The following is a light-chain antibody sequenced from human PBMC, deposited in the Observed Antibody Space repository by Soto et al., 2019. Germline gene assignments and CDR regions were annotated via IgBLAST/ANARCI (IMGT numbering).Light chain of an antibody. CDR3: QQRSNWPPLT. CDR1: QSVSNT. CDR2: GAS. J-gene: IGKJ4*01. V-gene: IGKV3-15*01. Sequence: EIVMTQSPATLSVSPGERATLSCRASQSVSNTLAWYQQKPGQAPRLLIYGASTRATGIPARFSGSGSGTEFTLTISSLQSEDFAVYYCQQRSNWPPLTFGGGTKVEIK.